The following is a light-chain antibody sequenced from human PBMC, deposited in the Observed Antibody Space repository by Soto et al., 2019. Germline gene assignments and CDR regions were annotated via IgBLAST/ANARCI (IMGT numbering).Light chain of an antibody. CDR3: QQRSFP. CDR2: DAS. J-gene: IGKJ3*01. V-gene: IGKV3-11*01. CDR1: QSVSSY. Sequence: EIVLTQSPATLSLSPGERATLSCRASQSVSSYLAWYQQKPGQAPRLLIYDASNRATGIPARFSGSGSGTDFTLTISSLEPEDFAVYYCQQRSFPFGPGTKVDIK.